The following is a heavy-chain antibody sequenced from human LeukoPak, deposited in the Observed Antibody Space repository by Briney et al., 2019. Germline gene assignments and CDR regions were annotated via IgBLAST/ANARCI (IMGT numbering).Heavy chain of an antibody. J-gene: IGHJ5*02. CDR1: GGSISSYY. D-gene: IGHD3-22*01. CDR3: ARDYDSSGYYPIWFDP. V-gene: IGHV4-59*01. Sequence: SETLSLTCTVSGGSISSYYWSWIRQPPGKGLEWIGYIYYSGSTNYNPSLKSRVTISVDTSKNQFSLKLSSVTAADRAVYYCARDYDSSGYYPIWFDPWGQGTLVTVSS. CDR2: IYYSGST.